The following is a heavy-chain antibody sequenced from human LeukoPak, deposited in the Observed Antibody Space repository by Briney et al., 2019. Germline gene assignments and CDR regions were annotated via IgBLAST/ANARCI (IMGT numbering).Heavy chain of an antibody. V-gene: IGHV4-59*12. J-gene: IGHJ5*02. Sequence: SGTLSLTCTVSGASIRSYYWSWIRQPPGKGLEWIGNIYYSGSTNYNPSLKSRVTISVDPSNNQFSLNVNSVTAADTAVYYCASVDILTGYSFDHWGQGTLVTVSS. CDR1: GASIRSYY. D-gene: IGHD3-9*01. CDR3: ASVDILTGYSFDH. CDR2: IYYSGST.